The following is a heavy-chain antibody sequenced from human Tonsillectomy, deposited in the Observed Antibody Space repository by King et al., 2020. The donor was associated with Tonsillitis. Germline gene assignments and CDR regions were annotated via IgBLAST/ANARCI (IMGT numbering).Heavy chain of an antibody. Sequence: QLQESGPGLVKPSETLSLTCTVSGDSIRYYYWSWIRQPPGKGLEWIGYIYDSEKTNYNPSLKSRVSMSIDTSKNRFSLKLSSVTAADTAVFYCARGFCQNYYYFDYWGQGALVTVSS. D-gene: IGHD1-7*01. CDR1: GDSIRYYY. J-gene: IGHJ4*02. CDR3: ARGFCQNYYYFDY. CDR2: IYDSEKT. V-gene: IGHV4-59*01.